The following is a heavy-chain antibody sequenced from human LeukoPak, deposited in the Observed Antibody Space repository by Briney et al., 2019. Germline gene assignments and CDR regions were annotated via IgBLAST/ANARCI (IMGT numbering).Heavy chain of an antibody. CDR2: ITAYNGNT. Sequence: ASVKLSCKASVYTFTGYYMHWVRQAPGQGLEWVGWITAYNGNTNYAQKVQGRVTITTDTSTSTAYMELRSLTSDDTAVYYGARDPPAYSRGWFDPWGQGTLVTVSS. CDR3: ARDPPAYSRGWFDP. CDR1: VYTFTGYY. D-gene: IGHD6-13*01. V-gene: IGHV1-18*04. J-gene: IGHJ5*02.